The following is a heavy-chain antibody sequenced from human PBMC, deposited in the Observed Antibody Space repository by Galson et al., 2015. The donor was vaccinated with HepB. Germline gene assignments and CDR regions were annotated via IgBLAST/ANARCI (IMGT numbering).Heavy chain of an antibody. CDR1: GGTFSSYA. D-gene: IGHD2-15*01. CDR2: IIPMLGTT. J-gene: IGHJ5*02. V-gene: IGHV1-69*13. CDR3: ARVGGKRGYCSGANCSHWFDP. Sequence: SVKVSCKASGGTFSSYAFNWVRQAPGQGLEWMGGIIPMLGTTTSAQRFQGRVTITADESTNTAYMELSSLRSEDTAVYYCARVGGKRGYCSGANCSHWFDPWCQGTLGTVSS.